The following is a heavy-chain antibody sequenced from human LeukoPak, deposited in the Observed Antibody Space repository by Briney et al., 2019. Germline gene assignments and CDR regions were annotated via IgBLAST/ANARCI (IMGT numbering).Heavy chain of an antibody. CDR1: GFTFTSSA. CDR3: AAAPVEVGELSYDFDY. D-gene: IGHD3-16*02. CDR2: IVVGSGNT. J-gene: IGHJ4*02. Sequence: SVKVSCKASGFTFTSSAMQWVRQARGQRLEWIGWIVVGSGNTNYAQKFQERVTITRDMSTSTAYMELSSLRSEDTAVYYCAAAPVEVGELSYDFDYWGQGTLVTVSS. V-gene: IGHV1-58*02.